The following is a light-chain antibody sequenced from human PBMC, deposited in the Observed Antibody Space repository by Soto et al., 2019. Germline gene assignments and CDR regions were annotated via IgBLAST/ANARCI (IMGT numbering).Light chain of an antibody. Sequence: EVVLTQSPVTLSLSPGERATLSCRASQSFRGLLAWYQQKPGQAPRLLIYGASTRAAGITDRFSGSGSGTDFTLTISRLEPEDFAVYYCQQYRTFGQGTKVDIK. CDR3: QQYRT. CDR2: GAS. V-gene: IGKV3-20*01. CDR1: QSFRGL. J-gene: IGKJ1*01.